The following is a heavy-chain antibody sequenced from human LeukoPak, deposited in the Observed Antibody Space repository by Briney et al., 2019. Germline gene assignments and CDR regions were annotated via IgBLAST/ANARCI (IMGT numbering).Heavy chain of an antibody. D-gene: IGHD3-10*01. CDR1: GGSLSSYY. J-gene: IGHJ4*02. V-gene: IGHV4-4*07. CDR2: IYTSGST. Sequence: PSETLSLTCTVSGGSLSSYYWSWIRQPAGKGLERIGRIYTSGSTNYNPSLKSRVTISVDKSKNQFSLKLSSVTAADTAVYYCARTLRGVTLDYWGQGTLVTVSS. CDR3: ARTLRGVTLDY.